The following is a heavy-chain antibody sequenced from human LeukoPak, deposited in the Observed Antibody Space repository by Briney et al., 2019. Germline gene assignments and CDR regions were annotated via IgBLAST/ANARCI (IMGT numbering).Heavy chain of an antibody. V-gene: IGHV4-38-2*01. CDR2: IYYSGST. D-gene: IGHD6-19*01. CDR3: ARQGLGSGWTFDY. J-gene: IGHJ4*02. Sequence: SETLSLTCAVSGYSISSGYYWGWIRQPPGKGLEWIGYIYYSGSTNYNPSLKSRVTISVDTSKNQFSLKLSSVTAADTAVYYCARQGLGSGWTFDYWGQGTLVTVPS. CDR1: GYSISSGYY.